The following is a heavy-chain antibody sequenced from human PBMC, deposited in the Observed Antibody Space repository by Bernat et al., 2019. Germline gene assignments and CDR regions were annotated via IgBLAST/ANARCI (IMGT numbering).Heavy chain of an antibody. V-gene: IGHV1-18*01. CDR2: ISAYNGNT. J-gene: IGHJ3*02. Sequence: QVQLVQSGAEVKKPGASVKVSCKASGYTFTSYGISWVRQAPGQGLEWMGWISAYNGNTNYAQKLQGRVTMTTDTSTSTAYMDLSRLISDDTAVYYCVRTQAGVYAFDTWGQGAMVTVSS. CDR3: VRTQAGVYAFDT. D-gene: IGHD2-8*01. CDR1: GYTFTSYG.